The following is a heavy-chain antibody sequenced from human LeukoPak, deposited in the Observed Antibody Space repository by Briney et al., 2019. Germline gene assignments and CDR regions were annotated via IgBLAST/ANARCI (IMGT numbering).Heavy chain of an antibody. Sequence: ASVKVSCKASGYTFTSYDINWVRQATGQGLEWMGWMSPNSGNTGYAQKFQGRVTMTRNTSISTAYMELSSLRSEDTAVYYCARGLENNWNYVVRYYYYYYMDVWGKGTTVTVSS. CDR2: MSPNSGNT. V-gene: IGHV1-8*01. CDR3: ARGLENNWNYVVRYYYYYYMDV. J-gene: IGHJ6*03. CDR1: GYTFTSYD. D-gene: IGHD1-7*01.